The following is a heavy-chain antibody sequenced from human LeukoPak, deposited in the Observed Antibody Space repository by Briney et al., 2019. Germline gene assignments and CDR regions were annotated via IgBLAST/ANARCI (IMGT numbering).Heavy chain of an antibody. CDR2: ISSSSSYI. J-gene: IGHJ6*03. D-gene: IGHD3-3*01. V-gene: IGHV3-21*01. Sequence: GGSLRLSCAASGFTFSNYYMNWVRQAPGKGLEWVSSISSSSSYIYYADSVKGRFTISRDNAKNSLYLQMNSLRAEDTAVYYCARVRRFLEWLSARDYYYYMDVWGKGTTVTVSS. CDR3: ARVRRFLEWLSARDYYYYMDV. CDR1: GFTFSNYY.